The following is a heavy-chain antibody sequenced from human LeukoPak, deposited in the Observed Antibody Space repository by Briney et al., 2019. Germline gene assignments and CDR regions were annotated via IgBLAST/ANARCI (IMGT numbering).Heavy chain of an antibody. Sequence: GGSLRLSCAASGFAFSSYAMHWVRQAPGKGLEWVAVISYDGSNKYYADSVKGRFTISRDNSKNTLYLQMNSLRAEDTAVYYCARSDTKRYSSSFYFDYWGQGTLVTVSS. CDR1: GFAFSSYA. CDR2: ISYDGSNK. V-gene: IGHV3-30-3*01. D-gene: IGHD6-13*01. CDR3: ARSDTKRYSSSFYFDY. J-gene: IGHJ4*02.